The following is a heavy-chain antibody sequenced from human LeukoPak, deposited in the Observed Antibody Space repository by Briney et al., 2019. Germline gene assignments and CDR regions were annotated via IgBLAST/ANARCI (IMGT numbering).Heavy chain of an antibody. D-gene: IGHD3-22*01. V-gene: IGHV4-39*07. CDR2: IYYSGST. J-gene: IGHJ4*02. CDR1: GGSISSSSYY. Sequence: SETLSLTCTVSGGSISSSSYYWGWIRQPPGKGLEWIGSIYYSGSTYYNPSLKSRVTISVDTSKNQFSLKLSSVTAADTAVYYCARELSYDSDDAFGYWGQGTLVTVSS. CDR3: ARELSYDSDDAFGY.